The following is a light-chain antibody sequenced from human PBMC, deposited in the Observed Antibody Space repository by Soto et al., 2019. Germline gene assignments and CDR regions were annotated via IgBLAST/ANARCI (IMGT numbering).Light chain of an antibody. Sequence: DIQMTQSPSSLSASVGDRVTITCRASQNINHYLAWFQQKPGKPPKSLIYDASNLQSGVPSKFSGSGSGTDFTLTISSLQPADFATYFCQQYNRSPPTFGPGTTVDI. CDR1: QNINHY. CDR3: QQYNRSPPT. V-gene: IGKV1-16*02. CDR2: DAS. J-gene: IGKJ3*01.